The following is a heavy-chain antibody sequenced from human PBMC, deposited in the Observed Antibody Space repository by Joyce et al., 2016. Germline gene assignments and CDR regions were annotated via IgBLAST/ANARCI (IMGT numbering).Heavy chain of an antibody. J-gene: IGHJ4*02. D-gene: IGHD5-12*01. CDR2: FFYRGST. CDR3: ATLLEGGSGRGA. Sequence: QVQLQESGPGLVKPSETLSLTCTVSGASVGTSPYYWTWVRQPPVKGLEWIGHFFYRGSTNYSPSLKSRVTISRDTSTNLFSLKLYSVTAADTAVYYCATLLEGGSGRGAWGQGTLVTVSS. CDR1: GASVGTSPYY. V-gene: IGHV4-61*01.